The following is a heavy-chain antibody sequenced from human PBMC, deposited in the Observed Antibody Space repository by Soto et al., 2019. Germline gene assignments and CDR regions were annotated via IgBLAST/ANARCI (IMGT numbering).Heavy chain of an antibody. CDR1: GYTFIDYY. J-gene: IGHJ4*02. V-gene: IGHV1-2*02. CDR3: ARPPGYISDWYYFDL. Sequence: QVQLVQSGAEVKKPGASVKVSCEGSGYTFIDYYMHWVRQAPGQGFEWMGRISPKSGGTNYAQKFQGRVTMTWDTSLNTAFMELSSLMSEDTAVYYCARPPGYISDWYYFDLWGQGTLVTVSS. D-gene: IGHD6-19*01. CDR2: ISPKSGGT.